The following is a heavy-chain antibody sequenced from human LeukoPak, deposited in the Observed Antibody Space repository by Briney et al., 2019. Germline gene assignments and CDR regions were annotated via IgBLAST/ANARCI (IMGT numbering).Heavy chain of an antibody. CDR1: GHTLTDIS. V-gene: IGHV1-24*01. Sequence: ASVKVSCKASGHTLTDISMHWVRQAPGKGFEWMGGVDPEDGETIYAQKFQGRVTMTDDPSTDTAYMELSSLRSEDTAVYYCVTHFDSSGPDAFDIWGQGTMVTVSS. D-gene: IGHD3-22*01. CDR3: VTHFDSSGPDAFDI. J-gene: IGHJ3*02. CDR2: VDPEDGET.